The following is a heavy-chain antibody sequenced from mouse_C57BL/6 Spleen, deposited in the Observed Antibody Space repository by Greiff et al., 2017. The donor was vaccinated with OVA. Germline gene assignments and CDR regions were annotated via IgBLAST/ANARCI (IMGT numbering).Heavy chain of an antibody. CDR3: ARHLRYFDV. Sequence: QVQLKESGAELVKPGASVKLSCKASGYTFTSYWMQWVKQRPGQGLEWIGEIDPSDSYTNYNQKFKGKATLTVDTSSSTAYMQLSSLTSEDSAVYYCARHLRYFDVWGTGTTVTVSS. V-gene: IGHV1-50*01. CDR2: IDPSDSYT. CDR1: GYTFTSYW. J-gene: IGHJ1*03.